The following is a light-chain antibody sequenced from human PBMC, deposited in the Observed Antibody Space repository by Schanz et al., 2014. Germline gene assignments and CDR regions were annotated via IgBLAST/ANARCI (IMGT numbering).Light chain of an antibody. V-gene: IGKV3-20*01. Sequence: EILLTQSAAILSVSPGERATLSCRASQSVYTSLAWYQQKPGQAPRLLISGATSRATGIPDRFSGSGSGTDFNLTISRLEPEDFAVYYCHQYGTSPYTFGQGTKLEIK. CDR2: GAT. CDR3: HQYGTSPYT. J-gene: IGKJ2*01. CDR1: QSVYTS.